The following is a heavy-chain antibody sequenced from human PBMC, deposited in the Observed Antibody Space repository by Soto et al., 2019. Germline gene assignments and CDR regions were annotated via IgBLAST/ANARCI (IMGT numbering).Heavy chain of an antibody. CDR2: IIPIFGTA. CDR3: ARDNCSSNSCYLYNWFAP. V-gene: IGHV1-69*13. D-gene: IGHD2-2*01. Sequence: SVKVSCKASGYSFTSYDLNWVRQAPGQGLEWMGGIIPIFGTANYAQKFQGRVTITADESTSTAYMELSSLRSEDTAVYYCARDNCSSNSCYLYNWFAPWGQGTLVTVSS. CDR1: GYSFTSYD. J-gene: IGHJ5*02.